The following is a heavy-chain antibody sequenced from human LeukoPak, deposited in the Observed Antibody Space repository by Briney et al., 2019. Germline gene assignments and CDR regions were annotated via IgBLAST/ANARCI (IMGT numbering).Heavy chain of an antibody. CDR2: IYPGDSDT. V-gene: IGHV5-51*01. D-gene: IGHD3-22*01. CDR3: AGGWTYYYGSSGYEY. Sequence: GESLKISCQGSGYSFISYWIGWVRQVPGKGLEWMGIIYPGDSDTRYSPSFQGQVTISADKSISTAFLQWNSLRASDTAMYYCAGGWTYYYGSSGYEYWGQGTLVTVSS. J-gene: IGHJ4*02. CDR1: GYSFISYW.